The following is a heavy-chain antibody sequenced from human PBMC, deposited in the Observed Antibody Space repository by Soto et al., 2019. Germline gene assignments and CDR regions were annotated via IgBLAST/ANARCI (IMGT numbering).Heavy chain of an antibody. Sequence: PGASLKISCKGSGYSFTSYWIGWVRQMPGKGLEWMGIIYPGDSDTRYSPSFQGQVTISADKSISTAYLQWSSLKASDTAMYYCARWGGYGGNYNWFDPWGQGTLVTVSS. CDR1: GYSFTSYW. V-gene: IGHV5-51*01. CDR2: IYPGDSDT. CDR3: ARWGGYGGNYNWFDP. J-gene: IGHJ5*02. D-gene: IGHD4-17*01.